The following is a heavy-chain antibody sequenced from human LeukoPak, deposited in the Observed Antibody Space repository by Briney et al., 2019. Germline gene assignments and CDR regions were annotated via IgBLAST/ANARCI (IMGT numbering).Heavy chain of an antibody. CDR1: GGIISSYS. V-gene: IGHV1-69*10. Sequence: GASVKVSCKASGGIISSYSINWVRQAPGQGLEWMGGIIPIAQKFQGRVTITADKSTSTAYMELSSLRCEDTAVYYCARDNSVRDEAWWFNPWGQGTLVTVSS. CDR3: ARDNSVRDEAWWFNP. J-gene: IGHJ5*02. D-gene: IGHD5-24*01. CDR2: IIPI.